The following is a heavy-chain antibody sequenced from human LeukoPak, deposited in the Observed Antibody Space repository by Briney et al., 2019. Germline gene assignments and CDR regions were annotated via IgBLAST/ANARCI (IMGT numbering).Heavy chain of an antibody. Sequence: GGSLRLSCAASGFTFNTYWMTWVRQAPWKGLEWVANIKQDGSEKYYVDSVKGRFTISRDNAKNSLYLQINSLRAEDTAVYYCARASPYFDYWGQGTLVTVSS. CDR3: ARASPYFDY. D-gene: IGHD2-2*01. J-gene: IGHJ4*02. CDR2: IKQDGSEK. V-gene: IGHV3-7*04. CDR1: GFTFNTYW.